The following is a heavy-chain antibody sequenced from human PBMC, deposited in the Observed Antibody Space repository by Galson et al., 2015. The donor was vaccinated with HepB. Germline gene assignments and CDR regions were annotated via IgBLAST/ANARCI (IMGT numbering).Heavy chain of an antibody. CDR2: ISSSSSYI. V-gene: IGHV3-21*01. Sequence: SLRLSCAASGFTFSSYSMNWVRQAPGKGLEWVSSISSSSSYIYYADSVKGRFTISRDNAKNSLYLQMNSLRAEDTAVYYCARDLGPGRSSSWSRLGLPYYYYGMDVWGQGTTVTVSS. D-gene: IGHD6-13*01. J-gene: IGHJ6*02. CDR1: GFTFSSYS. CDR3: ARDLGPGRSSSWSRLGLPYYYYGMDV.